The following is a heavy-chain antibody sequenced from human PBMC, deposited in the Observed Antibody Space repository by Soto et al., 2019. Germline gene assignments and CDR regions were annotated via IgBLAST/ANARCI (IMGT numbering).Heavy chain of an antibody. CDR1: GGTFSSYA. D-gene: IGHD3-3*01. Sequence: SVKVSCKASGGTFSSYAISWVRQARGQGLEWMGGIIPIFGTANYAQKFQGRVTITADESTSTAYMELSSLRSEDTAVYYCARGYYDFWSGYYMLNWFDPWGQGTLVTVSS. CDR3: ARGYYDFWSGYYMLNWFDP. V-gene: IGHV1-69*13. J-gene: IGHJ5*02. CDR2: IIPIFGTA.